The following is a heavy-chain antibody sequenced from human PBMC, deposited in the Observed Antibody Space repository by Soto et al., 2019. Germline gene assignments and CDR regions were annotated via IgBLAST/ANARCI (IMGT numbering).Heavy chain of an antibody. CDR2: IYWNDDK. CDR1: GFSLSTSGVG. D-gene: IGHD4-4*01. CDR3: AHRRGSVTTVHPTPFDY. J-gene: IGHJ4*02. V-gene: IGHV2-5*01. Sequence: QITLKESGPTLVKPTQTLTLTCTFSGFSLSTSGVGVGWIRQPPGKALEWLALIYWNDDKRYSPSLKSRLTIPKDTSKNQVVLTMTNMDPVDTATYYCAHRRGSVTTVHPTPFDYWGQGTLVTVSS.